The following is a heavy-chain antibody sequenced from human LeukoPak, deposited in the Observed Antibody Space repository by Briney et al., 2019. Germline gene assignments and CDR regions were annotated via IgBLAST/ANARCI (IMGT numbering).Heavy chain of an antibody. D-gene: IGHD6-19*01. CDR2: IRYDGTNK. CDR1: GFTFSTYT. CDR3: AKGESGWSFFEY. J-gene: IGHJ4*02. Sequence: GGSLRLSCAASGFTFSTYTMSWVRQAPGKGLEWVAFIRYDGTNKYYADSVKGRFTVSRDNSKNTLYLQMSSLRAEDTAVYYCAKGESGWSFFEYWGQGTLVTVSS. V-gene: IGHV3-30*02.